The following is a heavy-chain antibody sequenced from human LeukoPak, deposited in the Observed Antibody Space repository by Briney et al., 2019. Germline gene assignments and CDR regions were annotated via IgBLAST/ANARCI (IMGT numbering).Heavy chain of an antibody. Sequence: GGSLRLSCVGSGFTFRSHAMSWVRQAPEKGLEFVSGIYENGGATYYADSVKGRFTISRDNSKNTLYLQMNSLRGEDTAVYYCAKDRGVVAATWYYWGQGTLVTVSS. J-gene: IGHJ4*02. CDR2: IYENGGAT. V-gene: IGHV3-23*01. CDR3: AKDRGVVAATWYY. CDR1: GFTFRSHA. D-gene: IGHD2-15*01.